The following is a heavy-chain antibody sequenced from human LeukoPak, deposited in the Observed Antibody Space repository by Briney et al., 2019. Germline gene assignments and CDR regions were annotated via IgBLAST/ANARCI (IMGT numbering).Heavy chain of an antibody. D-gene: IGHD1/OR15-1a*01. Sequence: GSLRLSCAASGFTFSSYAMSWVRRAPGKGLEWVSSISGSGGNTYYAQSVKGRFSISRDNSKNTLNLQMDSLRADDTALYFCAKDPWNTAVANTNGWFDPWGQGTLVTVSS. CDR3: AKDPWNTAVANTNGWFDP. J-gene: IGHJ5*02. V-gene: IGHV3-23*01. CDR1: GFTFSSYA. CDR2: ISGSGGNT.